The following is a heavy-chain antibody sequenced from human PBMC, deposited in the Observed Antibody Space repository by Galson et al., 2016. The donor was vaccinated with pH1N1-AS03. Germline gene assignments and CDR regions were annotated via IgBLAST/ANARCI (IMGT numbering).Heavy chain of an antibody. J-gene: IGHJ2*01. CDR3: ARKPTGSMVVTSVVGYFDL. CDR2: IYWTSEK. Sequence: PALVKPTQTLTLTCDFSGFSLNTNGVGVGWIRQPPGKPLEWLALIYWTSEKRYNPFLKGRLTITKATSKNQVVLTITNMSPGDTATFFCARKPTGSMVVTSVVGYFDLWGRGTLVAVSS. CDR1: GFSLNTNGVG. D-gene: IGHD2-21*02. V-gene: IGHV2-5*01.